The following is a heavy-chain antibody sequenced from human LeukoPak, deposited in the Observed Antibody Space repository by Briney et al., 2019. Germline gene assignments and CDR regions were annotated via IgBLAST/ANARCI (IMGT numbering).Heavy chain of an antibody. CDR1: GGSMSSYY. V-gene: IGHV4-59*01. Sequence: SETLPLTCNVSGGSMSSYYWNWIRQPPGKGLERIGYIYYSGTTNYNPSLQSRLTISVDTSKNQFSLKLNSVTAADTAVYYCARGRSGFGTNSDYWGQGTLVTVSS. D-gene: IGHD3-10*01. CDR3: ARGRSGFGTNSDY. CDR2: IYYSGTT. J-gene: IGHJ4*02.